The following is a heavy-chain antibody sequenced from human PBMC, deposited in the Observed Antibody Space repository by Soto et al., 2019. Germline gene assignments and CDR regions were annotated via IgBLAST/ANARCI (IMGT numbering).Heavy chain of an antibody. V-gene: IGHV1-69*13. Sequence: SVKVSCKASGGTFSSYAISWVRQAPGQGPEWMGGIIPIFGTANYAQKFQGRVTITADESTSTAYMELSSLGSEDTAVYYCAREGLVLVPTTVNSDYYYYAMDVWGQGTAVTVSS. J-gene: IGHJ6*02. CDR2: IIPIFGTA. CDR3: AREGLVLVPTTVNSDYYYYAMDV. CDR1: GGTFSSYA. D-gene: IGHD4-17*01.